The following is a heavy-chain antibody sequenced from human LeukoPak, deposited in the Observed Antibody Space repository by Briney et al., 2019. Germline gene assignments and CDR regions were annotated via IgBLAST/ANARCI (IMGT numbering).Heavy chain of an antibody. CDR2: IYHSGST. D-gene: IGHD2-15*01. Sequence: SQTLSVTCAVSGGSISSGGYSWSWIRQPPGKGLEWIGYIYHSGSTYYNPSLKSRVTISVDRSKNQFSLKLSSVTAADTAVYYCARGSGSAGAFDIWGQGTMVTVSS. CDR1: GGSISSGGYS. J-gene: IGHJ3*02. CDR3: ARGSGSAGAFDI. V-gene: IGHV4-30-2*01.